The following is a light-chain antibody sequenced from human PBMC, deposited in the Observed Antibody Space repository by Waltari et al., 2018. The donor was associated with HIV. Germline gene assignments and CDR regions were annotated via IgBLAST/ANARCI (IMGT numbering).Light chain of an antibody. CDR2: EGN. CDR1: SSDVGNYNL. J-gene: IGLJ3*02. CDR3: CSFAGSGTWV. V-gene: IGLV2-23*01. Sequence: QSALTQPASVSGSPGQSITISCTGTSSDVGNYNLVSWYQHHPGKAPKVMIYEGNTRPSGVSHRFSGSRSGNTASLTISGLQAEDEADYYCCSFAGSGTWVFGGGTKLTVL.